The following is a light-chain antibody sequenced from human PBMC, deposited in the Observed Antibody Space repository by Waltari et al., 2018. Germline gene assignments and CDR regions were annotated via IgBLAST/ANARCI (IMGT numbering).Light chain of an antibody. CDR3: CSYAGSQTSV. CDR2: DVN. CDR1: SSDVGGYDY. Sequence: QSALTQPRSVSGSPGQSVTISCTGTSSDVGGYDYVSWYQQHPGKAPKLMIYDVNKRPSGVPDRFSGSKSGNTASLTISGLQADDEADYYCCSYAGSQTSVFCGGTKVTVL. J-gene: IGLJ2*01. V-gene: IGLV2-11*01.